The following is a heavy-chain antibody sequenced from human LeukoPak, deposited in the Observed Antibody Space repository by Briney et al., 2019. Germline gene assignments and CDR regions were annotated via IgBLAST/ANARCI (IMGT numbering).Heavy chain of an antibody. D-gene: IGHD1-14*01. CDR2: IYYSGST. CDR3: ARGVSRSGLGY. Sequence: SETLSLTCTVSGGSISSYYWSWIRQPPGKGLEWIGYIYYSGSTNYNPSLKSQVTISVDTSKNQFSLKLSSVTAADTAVYYCARGVSRSGLGYWGQGTLVTVSS. J-gene: IGHJ4*02. CDR1: GGSISSYY. V-gene: IGHV4-59*01.